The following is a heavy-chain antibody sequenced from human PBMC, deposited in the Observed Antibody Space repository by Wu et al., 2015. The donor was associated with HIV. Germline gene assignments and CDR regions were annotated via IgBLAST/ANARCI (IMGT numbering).Heavy chain of an antibody. D-gene: IGHD1-20*01. CDR1: GYIFTSYG. CDR2: MAPNSDVT. Sequence: QVQLVQSGSEVKRPGASVKVSCKASGYIFTSYGISWVRQVPGQGLEWMGWMAPNSDVTKYAPKLQGRVTMTRDTSINTAYMELSSLRSDDTAVYYCATYGPGYNWMYKWGQGTLVTVSS. CDR3: ATYGPGYNWMYK. J-gene: IGHJ4*02. V-gene: IGHV1-18*01.